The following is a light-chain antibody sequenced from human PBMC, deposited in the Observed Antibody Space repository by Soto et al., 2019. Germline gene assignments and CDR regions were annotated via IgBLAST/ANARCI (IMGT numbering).Light chain of an antibody. V-gene: IGKV3-15*01. J-gene: IGKJ1*01. CDR3: QQYNNWPPT. CDR1: QSVSSN. CDR2: GAS. Sequence: IVMTQSPATLSVSPGERATLSCRASQSVSSNLAWYQQKPGQAPRLLIYGASTRATGIPARFSGSGSGTKFTLTISSLQSEDFAVYYCQQYNNWPPTFGQGTKV.